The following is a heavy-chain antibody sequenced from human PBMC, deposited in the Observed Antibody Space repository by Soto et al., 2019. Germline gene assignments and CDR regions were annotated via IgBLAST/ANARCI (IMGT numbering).Heavy chain of an antibody. J-gene: IGHJ3*02. V-gene: IGHV1-3*01. CDR1: GYTFTSYA. Sequence: ASVKVSCKASGYTFTSYAMHWVRQAPGQRLEWMGWINAGNGNTKYSQKFQGRVTITRDTSAGTAYMELSSLRSEDTAVYYCARAPPYSGGWYGAFDIWGQGTMVTVSS. CDR2: INAGNGNT. CDR3: ARAPPYSGGWYGAFDI. D-gene: IGHD6-19*01.